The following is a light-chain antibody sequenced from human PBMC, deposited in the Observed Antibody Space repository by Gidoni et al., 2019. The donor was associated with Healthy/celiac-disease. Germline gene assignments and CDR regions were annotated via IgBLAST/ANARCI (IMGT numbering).Light chain of an antibody. V-gene: IGKV3-15*01. CDR2: GAS. CDR3: QQYKNWPPYT. J-gene: IGKJ2*01. Sequence: EIVMTQSPATLSVSPGDRATLSCRASQSVSRNLAWYQQKPGQAPRLLIYGASTRATGIPARFSGSGSGTEVTLTISSLQSEDLAVYYCQQYKNWPPYTFGQGTKLEIK. CDR1: QSVSRN.